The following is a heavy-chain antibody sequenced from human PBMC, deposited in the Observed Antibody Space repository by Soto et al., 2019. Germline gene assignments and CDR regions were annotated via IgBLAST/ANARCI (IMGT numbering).Heavy chain of an antibody. CDR2: INAYNGNT. Sequence: ASMKVSCKASGYTFSTYGISWVRQAPGQGLERMGWINAYNGNTNYAQKLRGRVTMTTDTSTSTAYMELRSLRSDDTAVYYCARDVGYGLIDYWGQGTLVTVSS. CDR3: ARDVGYGLIDY. CDR1: GYTFSTYG. D-gene: IGHD5-18*01. V-gene: IGHV1-18*01. J-gene: IGHJ4*02.